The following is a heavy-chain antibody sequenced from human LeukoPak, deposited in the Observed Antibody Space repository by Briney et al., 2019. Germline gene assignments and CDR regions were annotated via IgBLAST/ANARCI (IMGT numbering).Heavy chain of an antibody. Sequence: ASVKVSCKASGYTFTRQYMHWVRQAPGQGLEWMGWINPNSGGTNYAQKFQGGVTMTRDTSISTAYTELSRLRCDDTDVYYCARDVYGDYLEYFDSWGQGTLVTVSS. J-gene: IGHJ4*02. CDR2: INPNSGGT. CDR3: ARDVYGDYLEYFDS. CDR1: GYTFTRQY. V-gene: IGHV1-2*02. D-gene: IGHD4-17*01.